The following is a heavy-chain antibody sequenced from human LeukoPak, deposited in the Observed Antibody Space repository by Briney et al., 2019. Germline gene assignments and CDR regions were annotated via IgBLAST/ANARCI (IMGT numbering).Heavy chain of an antibody. V-gene: IGHV3-23*01. CDR3: AKDQGYSSSWFDY. Sequence: PGGSLRLSCAASGFTFSSYAMSWVRQAPGKGLEWVSAISGSGGSTYYADSVKGRFTISGDNSKNTLYLQMNSLRAEDTAVYYCAKDQGYSSSWFDYWGQGTLVTVSS. J-gene: IGHJ4*02. D-gene: IGHD6-13*01. CDR1: GFTFSSYA. CDR2: ISGSGGST.